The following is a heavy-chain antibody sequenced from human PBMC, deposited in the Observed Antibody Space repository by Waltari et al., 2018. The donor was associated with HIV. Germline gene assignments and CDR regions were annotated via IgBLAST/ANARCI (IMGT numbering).Heavy chain of an antibody. V-gene: IGHV3-72*01. CDR3: ARTYHYDSSGPDAFDI. CDR1: GFTFSDHY. D-gene: IGHD3-22*01. CDR2: TRNKANSYTT. Sequence: EVQLVESGGGLVQPGGSLRLSCAASGFTFSDHYMDWVRQAPGKGLEWVGRTRNKANSYTTEYAASVKGRFTISRDDSKNSLYLQMNSLKTEDTAVYYYARTYHYDSSGPDAFDIWGQGTMVTVSS. J-gene: IGHJ3*02.